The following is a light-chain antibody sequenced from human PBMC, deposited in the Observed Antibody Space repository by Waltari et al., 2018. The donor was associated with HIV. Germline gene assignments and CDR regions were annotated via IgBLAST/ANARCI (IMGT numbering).Light chain of an antibody. V-gene: IGKV1-33*01. CDR2: DAS. Sequence: DIQMTQSPSSLSASVGDRVTITCQASQDISNYLNWYQQKPEKAPKLLIYDASNLETGVPSRFSGSGSGTDFTFTISSLQPEDIATYYCQQYDNLPGFTFGPGTKVDIK. J-gene: IGKJ3*01. CDR3: QQYDNLPGFT. CDR1: QDISNY.